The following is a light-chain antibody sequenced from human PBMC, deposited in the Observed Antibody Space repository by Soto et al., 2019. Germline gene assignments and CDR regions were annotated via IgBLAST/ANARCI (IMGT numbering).Light chain of an antibody. V-gene: IGKV3-20*01. J-gene: IGKJ5*01. CDR3: QQFGTSPPST. Sequence: EIVLTQSPGTLSLSPGERATLSCRASQSVSSNYLAWYQQKPGQAPRLLIYGASSRATGIPDRFSGSGSGTDFTLTISILEPEDFAVYYCQQFGTSPPSTFGQGTRLEIK. CDR1: QSVSSNY. CDR2: GAS.